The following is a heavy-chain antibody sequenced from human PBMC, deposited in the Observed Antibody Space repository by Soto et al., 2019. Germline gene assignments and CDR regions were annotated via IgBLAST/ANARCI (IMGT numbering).Heavy chain of an antibody. J-gene: IGHJ3*02. CDR3: AKGGSGSYSNAFDI. D-gene: IGHD3-10*01. Sequence: SETLSLTCTVSGGSISSSSYYWGWIRQPPGRGLEWIGSIYYSGSTYYNPSLKSRVTISVDTSKNQFSLKLSSVTAADTAVYYCAKGGSGSYSNAFDIWGQGTMVTVSS. V-gene: IGHV4-39*01. CDR2: IYYSGST. CDR1: GGSISSSSYY.